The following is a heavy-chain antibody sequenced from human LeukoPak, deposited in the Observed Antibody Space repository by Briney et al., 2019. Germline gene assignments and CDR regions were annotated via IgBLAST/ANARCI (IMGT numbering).Heavy chain of an antibody. CDR1: GGSISSSNY. V-gene: IGHV4-4*02. J-gene: IGHJ4*02. D-gene: IGHD2-2*01. CDR3: ARGEGCSSTSCYFDY. CDR2: INHSGST. Sequence: SETLSLTCAVSGGSISSSNYWSWIRQPPGKGLEWIGEINHSGSTNYNPSLKSRVTISVDTSKNQFSLKLSSVTAADTAVYYCARGEGCSSTSCYFDYWGQGTLVTVSS.